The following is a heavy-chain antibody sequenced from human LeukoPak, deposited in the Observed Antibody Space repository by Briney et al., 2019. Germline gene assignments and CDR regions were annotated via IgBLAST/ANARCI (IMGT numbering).Heavy chain of an antibody. V-gene: IGHV3-21*04. CDR1: GFTFTSYS. D-gene: IGHD6-19*01. CDR2: ISSSSTYI. CDR3: ANIAVAGTGSAPADYFDY. J-gene: IGHJ4*02. Sequence: GGSLRLSCAASGFTFTSYSMTWVRQAPGKGLEWVSSISSSSTYIYYADSVKGRFTISRDNSKSTLYLQMNSLRAEDTAVYYCANIAVAGTGSAPADYFDYWGQGTLVTVSS.